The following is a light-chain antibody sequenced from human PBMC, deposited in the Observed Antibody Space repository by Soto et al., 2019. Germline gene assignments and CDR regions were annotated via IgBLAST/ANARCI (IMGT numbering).Light chain of an antibody. CDR3: QQCSSSPLT. CDR1: QTVGNNY. J-gene: IGKJ4*01. CDR2: DAS. V-gene: IGKV3-20*01. Sequence: EIVLTQSPGTLSLSPGERATLSCRASQTVGNNYLVWFQQKPGQAPGLLIDDASRRATGIPDRFSGSGSGTDFTLTINRLEPEDFAVYYCQQCSSSPLTFGGGTKVEIK.